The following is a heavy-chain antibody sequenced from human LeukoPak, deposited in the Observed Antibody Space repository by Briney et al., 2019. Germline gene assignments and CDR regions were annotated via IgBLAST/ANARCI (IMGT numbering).Heavy chain of an antibody. CDR1: GYTFTSYD. J-gene: IGHJ4*02. CDR3: AVTFSGSYATDDY. V-gene: IGHV1-8*01. CDR2: MNPNSGNT. Sequence: ASVKVSCKASGYTFTSYDINWVRQATGQGLEWMGWMNPNSGNTGYAQKFQGRVTMTRNTTISTAYMELSSLRSEDTAVYYCAVTFSGSYATDDYWGQGTLVTVSS. D-gene: IGHD3-16*01.